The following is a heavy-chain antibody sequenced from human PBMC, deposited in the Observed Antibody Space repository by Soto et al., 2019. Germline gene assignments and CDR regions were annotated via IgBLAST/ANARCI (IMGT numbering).Heavy chain of an antibody. CDR3: AKSPDRLWELTLDS. CDR1: GFTFNKFA. J-gene: IGHJ5*02. Sequence: LRLSCAASGFTFNKFALHWIRQAPGKGLDWVSAISNVGSTSYYADSVRGRFTIFRDNSKNTLYLEMNSLRVGDTAIYYCAKSPDRLWELTLDSWGQGTLVTVSS. V-gene: IGHV3-23*01. D-gene: IGHD3-16*01. CDR2: ISNVGSTS.